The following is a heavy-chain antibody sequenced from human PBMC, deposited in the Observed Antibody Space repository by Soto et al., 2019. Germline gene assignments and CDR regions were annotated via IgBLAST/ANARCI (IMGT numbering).Heavy chain of an antibody. J-gene: IGHJ4*02. CDR3: ARSRGGTGVHFDF. D-gene: IGHD7-27*01. V-gene: IGHV1-8*01. CDR1: GYTFTNYD. Sequence: ASLKVSCKASGYTFTNYDISWVRQATGQGPEWMGWMNPDSGDTGYVPNFQGRVSMTRSTSISTAYMELSDLRSEDTAVYYCARSRGGTGVHFDFWGQGTQVTVSS. CDR2: MNPDSGDT.